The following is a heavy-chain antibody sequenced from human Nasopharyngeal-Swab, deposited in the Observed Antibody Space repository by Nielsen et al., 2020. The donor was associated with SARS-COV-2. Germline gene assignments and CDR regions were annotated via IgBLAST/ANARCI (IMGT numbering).Heavy chain of an antibody. D-gene: IGHD2-21*01. CDR3: VTIAGSGSSL. CDR2: INGDGSDT. Sequence: WIRQPPGKGLMWVSQINGDGSDTRYADSAKDRFTISRDNATNTLYLQVNSLSVEDSAVYYCVTIAGSGSSLWGQGTLVTVSS. V-gene: IGHV3-74*01. J-gene: IGHJ4*02.